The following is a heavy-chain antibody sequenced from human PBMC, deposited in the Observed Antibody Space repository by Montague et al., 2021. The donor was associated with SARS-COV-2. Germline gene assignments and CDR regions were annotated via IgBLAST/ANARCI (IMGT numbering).Heavy chain of an antibody. Sequence: SETLSLTCTVSGGSTSNSIYYWGWIRQPPGKGLEWIGSLYYTGSTYYNPSLKSRVTISMNTSNNQFFLKLTSVTASDTAVYYCARPGRGYSYGLDAFEVWGQGTMVTVSS. D-gene: IGHD5-18*01. J-gene: IGHJ3*01. CDR3: ARPGRGYSYGLDAFEV. V-gene: IGHV4-39*01. CDR1: GGSTSNSIYY. CDR2: LYYTGST.